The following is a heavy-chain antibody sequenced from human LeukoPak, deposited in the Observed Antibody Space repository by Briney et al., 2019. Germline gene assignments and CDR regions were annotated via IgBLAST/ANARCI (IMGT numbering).Heavy chain of an antibody. CDR2: ISGSGGST. J-gene: IGHJ4*02. D-gene: IGHD2-2*01. V-gene: IGHV3-23*01. CDR3: AKPIVVVPAAEYYFDY. Sequence: GGSLRLSCAASGFTFSSYAMSWVRQAPGKGLEWVSAISGSGGSTYYADSVNGRFTISRDNSKNTLYLQMNSLRAEDTAVYYCAKPIVVVPAAEYYFDYWGQGTLVTVSS. CDR1: GFTFSSYA.